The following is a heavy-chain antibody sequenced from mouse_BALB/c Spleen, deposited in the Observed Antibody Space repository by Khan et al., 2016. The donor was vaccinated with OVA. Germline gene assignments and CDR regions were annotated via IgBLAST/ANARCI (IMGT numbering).Heavy chain of an antibody. CDR2: INYSGST. CDR3: ARDGSRYNYAMDY. CDR1: GYSITSDYA. V-gene: IGHV3-2*02. Sequence: EVQLQVSGPGLVNPSQSLSLTCTVTGYSITSDYAWNWIRQFPGNKLEWMGYINYSGSTNYNPALKSRISITRDTSKNPFFLQLSSVTTEDTATYYCARDGSRYNYAMDYWGQGTSVTVSS. D-gene: IGHD2-3*01. J-gene: IGHJ4*01.